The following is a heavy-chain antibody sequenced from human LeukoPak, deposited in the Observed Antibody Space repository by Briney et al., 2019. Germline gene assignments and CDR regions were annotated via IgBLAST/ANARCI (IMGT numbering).Heavy chain of an antibody. V-gene: IGHV3-74*01. Sequence: PGGSLRLSCAASGFTFSNYWMHWVRQAPGKGLVWVSRINTDESSTSYADSVKGRFTISRDNAKNTLYLQMNSLRAEDTAVYYCTRGSNSGSYYGSEYFQHWGQGTLVTVSS. CDR1: GFTFSNYW. CDR3: TRGSNSGSYYGSEYFQH. CDR2: INTDESST. J-gene: IGHJ1*01. D-gene: IGHD1-26*01.